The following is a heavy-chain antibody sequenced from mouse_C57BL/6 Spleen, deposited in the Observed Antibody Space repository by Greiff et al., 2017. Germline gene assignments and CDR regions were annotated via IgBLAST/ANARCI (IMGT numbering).Heavy chain of an antibody. Sequence: EVHLVESGGGLVKPGGSLKLSCAASGFTFSSYTMSWVRQTPEKRLEWVATISGGGGNTYYPDSVKGRFTISRDNAKNTLYLQMSSLRSEDTALYYCARERYAMDYWGQGTSVTVSS. CDR3: ARERYAMDY. CDR2: ISGGGGNT. CDR1: GFTFSSYT. V-gene: IGHV5-9*01. J-gene: IGHJ4*01.